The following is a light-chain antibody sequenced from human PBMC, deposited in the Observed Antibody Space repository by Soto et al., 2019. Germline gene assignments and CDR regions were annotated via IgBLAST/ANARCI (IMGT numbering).Light chain of an antibody. J-gene: IGKJ2*01. Sequence: DVVMTQSPLSLPVTLGQPASISCRSSQSLAYSDGNTYLNWFQQRPGQSSRRLIYKVSNRDSGVPDRFSGSGSGTDFTLKISRVEAEDVGIYYCMQGRHWPPYTFGQGTKLEIK. V-gene: IGKV2-30*01. CDR2: KVS. CDR3: MQGRHWPPYT. CDR1: QSLAYSDGNTY.